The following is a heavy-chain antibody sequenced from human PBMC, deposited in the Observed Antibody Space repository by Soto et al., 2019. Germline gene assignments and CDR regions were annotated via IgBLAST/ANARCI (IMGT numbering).Heavy chain of an antibody. Sequence: GGSLRLSCAASGFTFSSYGMHWVRQAPGKGLEWVAVISYDGSNKYYADSVKGRFTISRDNSKNTLYLQMNSLRAEDTAVYYCAKGGYDILTGYYYWGQGTLVTVSS. CDR2: ISYDGSNK. D-gene: IGHD3-9*01. CDR3: AKGGYDILTGYYY. J-gene: IGHJ4*02. CDR1: GFTFSSYG. V-gene: IGHV3-30*18.